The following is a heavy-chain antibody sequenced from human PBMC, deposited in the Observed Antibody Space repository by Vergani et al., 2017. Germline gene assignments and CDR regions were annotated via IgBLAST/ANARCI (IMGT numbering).Heavy chain of an antibody. Sequence: QVQLVESGGGVVQPGRSLRLSCAASGFTFSSYGMHWVRQAPGKGLEWVAVISYDGSNKYYADSVKGRFTISRDNSKNTLYLQMNSLRAEDTAVYYCAREGDYVDTAMADYYYYGMDVWGQGTTVTVSS. V-gene: IGHV3-30*03. D-gene: IGHD5-18*01. CDR1: GFTFSSYG. CDR2: ISYDGSNK. CDR3: AREGDYVDTAMADYYYYGMDV. J-gene: IGHJ6*02.